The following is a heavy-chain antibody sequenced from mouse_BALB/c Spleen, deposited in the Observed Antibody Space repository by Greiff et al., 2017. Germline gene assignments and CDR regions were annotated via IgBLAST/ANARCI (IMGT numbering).Heavy chain of an antibody. CDR2: IDPANGNT. V-gene: IGHV14-3*02. CDR3: SRIYYGYDYFDY. Sequence: VQLQQSGAELVKPGASVKLSCTASGFNIKDNYMHWVKQRPEQGLEWIGRIDPANGNTKYDPKFQGKATITADTSSNTAYLQLSSLTSEDTAVYYCSRIYYGYDYFDYWGQGTTLTVSS. D-gene: IGHD1-2*01. CDR1: GFNIKDNY. J-gene: IGHJ2*01.